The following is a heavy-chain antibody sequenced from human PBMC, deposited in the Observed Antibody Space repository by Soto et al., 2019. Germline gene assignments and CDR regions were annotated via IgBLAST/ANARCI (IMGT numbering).Heavy chain of an antibody. J-gene: IGHJ4*02. D-gene: IGHD1-26*01. CDR2: IYYSGST. CDR3: GRDRGATGNFDY. Sequence: QVQLQESGPGLVKPSQTLSLTCTVSGGSISSGGYYWSWIRQHPGKGLEWIGYIYYSGSTYYNPSLKSRVTISGDRSKNQFSLKLRSVADADTAVYYCGRDRGATGNFDYWGQGTLVTVSS. V-gene: IGHV4-31*03. CDR1: GGSISSGGYY.